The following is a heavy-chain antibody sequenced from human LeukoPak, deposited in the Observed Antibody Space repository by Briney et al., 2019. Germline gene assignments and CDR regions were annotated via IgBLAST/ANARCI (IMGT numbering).Heavy chain of an antibody. CDR2: IRYDGSNK. D-gene: IGHD3-10*01. V-gene: IGHV3-30*02. Sequence: GGSLRLSCAASGFTFSSYGMHWVRQAPGKGLEWVAFIRYDGSNKYYAASVKGRFTISRDNSKNTLNLQMNGLRAEDTAVYYCARDLWGHYGSGSYYAYYYYYMDVWGKGTTVTVSS. J-gene: IGHJ6*03. CDR3: ARDLWGHYGSGSYYAYYYYYMDV. CDR1: GFTFSSYG.